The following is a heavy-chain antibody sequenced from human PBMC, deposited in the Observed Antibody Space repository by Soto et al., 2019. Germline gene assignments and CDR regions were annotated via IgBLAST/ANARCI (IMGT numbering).Heavy chain of an antibody. V-gene: IGHV3-66*01. CDR1: GFTVSSNY. CDR3: ARERVYYDSSTTGGYYGMDV. J-gene: IGHJ6*02. Sequence: GGSLRLSCAASGFTVSSNYMSWVRQAPGKGLEWVSVIYSGGSTYYADSVKGRFTISRDNSKNTLYLQMNSLRAEDTAVYYCARERVYYDSSTTGGYYGMDVWGQGTTVTVSS. D-gene: IGHD3-22*01. CDR2: IYSGGST.